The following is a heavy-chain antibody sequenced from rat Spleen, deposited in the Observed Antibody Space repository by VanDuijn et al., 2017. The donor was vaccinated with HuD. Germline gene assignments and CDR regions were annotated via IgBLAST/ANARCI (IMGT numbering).Heavy chain of an antibody. D-gene: IGHD1-11*01. CDR3: ARDYGGYSEDYVMDA. CDR2: IWGDGST. CDR1: GFSLLSHS. J-gene: IGHJ4*01. Sequence: QVQLKESGPGLVQSSQTLSLICTVSGFSLLSHSVHWVRQPPGKGLEWMGGIWGDGSTDYNSALKSRLSISKDTSKSQVFLKMNSLQTEDTATYYCARDYGGYSEDYVMDAWGQGASVTVSS. V-gene: IGHV2-1*01.